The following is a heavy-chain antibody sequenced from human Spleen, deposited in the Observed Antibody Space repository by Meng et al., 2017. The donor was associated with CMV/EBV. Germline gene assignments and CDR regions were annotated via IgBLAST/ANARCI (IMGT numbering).Heavy chain of an antibody. V-gene: IGHV1-8*03. CDR3: ARDSYYDFWSGYYEGADY. CDR1: GYTFTSYG. D-gene: IGHD3-3*01. CDR2: MNPNSGNT. Sequence: ASVKVSCKASGYTFTSYGISWVRQATGQGLEWVGWMNPNSGNTDCAQKFQGRVTITADKSMSTAYMELSSLRSEDTAVYYCARDSYYDFWSGYYEGADYWGQGTLVTVSS. J-gene: IGHJ4*02.